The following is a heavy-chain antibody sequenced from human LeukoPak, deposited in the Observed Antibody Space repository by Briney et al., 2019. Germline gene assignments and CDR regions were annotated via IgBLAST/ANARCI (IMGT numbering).Heavy chain of an antibody. CDR1: GFTFSSYG. CDR3: ASDPRDGGQNV. V-gene: IGHV3-30*03. J-gene: IGHJ6*04. Sequence: PGRSLRLSCAASGFTFSSYGMHWVRQAPGKGLEWVTLISYSGDNTYYADSVKGRFTFSRDKSKNTLYLQMNSLRPEDSAVYFCASDPRDGGQNVWGKGTTVTVSS. CDR2: ISYSGDNT. D-gene: IGHD5-24*01.